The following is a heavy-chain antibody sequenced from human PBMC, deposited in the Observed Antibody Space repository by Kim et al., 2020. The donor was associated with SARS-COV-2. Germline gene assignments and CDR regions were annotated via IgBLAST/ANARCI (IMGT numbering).Heavy chain of an antibody. J-gene: IGHJ5*02. D-gene: IGHD5-18*01. CDR3: ARLGYSYGEGWFDP. Sequence: GPYFQGKVTISVDKSISTAYLKWSSLKASDTAMYYCARLGYSYGEGWFDPWGQGTLVTVSS. V-gene: IGHV5-51*01.